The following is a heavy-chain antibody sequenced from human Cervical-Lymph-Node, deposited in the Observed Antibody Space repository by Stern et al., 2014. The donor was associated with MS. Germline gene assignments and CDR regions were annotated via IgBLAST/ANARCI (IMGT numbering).Heavy chain of an antibody. CDR3: ARKEGVATINAAFDI. CDR1: GFTFSDYY. J-gene: IGHJ3*02. Sequence: VQLVESGGGLVKPGGSLRLSCAASGFTFSDYYMSWIRQAPGKGLEWVSYIGSGGSTIYYADSVKGRFAISRDNAKSSLYLQMNSLRAEDTAVYYCARKEGVATINAAFDIWGQGTMVTVSS. V-gene: IGHV3-11*01. CDR2: IGSGGSTI. D-gene: IGHD5-12*01.